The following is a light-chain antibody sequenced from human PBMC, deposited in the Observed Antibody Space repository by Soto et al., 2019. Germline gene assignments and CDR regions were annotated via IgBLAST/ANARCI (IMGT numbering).Light chain of an antibody. V-gene: IGKV3-15*01. Sequence: EVVMTQSPATLSVSPGERATLSCRASQSVIDNLAWYQQKPGQAPRLLIYGASTRATGVPARFSDSGSGTEFTLTISSLQSEDFAVYYCQQYYKWPPWTFGQGTKVENK. CDR3: QQYYKWPPWT. CDR1: QSVIDN. J-gene: IGKJ1*01. CDR2: GAS.